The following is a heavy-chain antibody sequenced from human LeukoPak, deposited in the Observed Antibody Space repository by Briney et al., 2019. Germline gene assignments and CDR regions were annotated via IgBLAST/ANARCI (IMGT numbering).Heavy chain of an antibody. CDR3: ARDNSGYDYFFDY. V-gene: IGHV1-2*02. J-gene: IGHJ4*02. Sequence: GASVKVSCKASGYTFTGYYMHWVRQAPGQGLEWMGWINPNSGGTNYAQKFQGRVTMTRDTSISTAYMELSRLRSDDTAVYYCARDNSGYDYFFDYWGQGTLVTVS. CDR2: INPNSGGT. CDR1: GYTFTGYY. D-gene: IGHD5-12*01.